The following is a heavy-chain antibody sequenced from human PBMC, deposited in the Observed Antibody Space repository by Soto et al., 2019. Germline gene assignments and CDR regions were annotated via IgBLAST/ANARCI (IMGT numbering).Heavy chain of an antibody. CDR3: ARTGGKWNLDS. V-gene: IGHV1-3*04. J-gene: IGHJ4*02. Sequence: QVQLVQSGAEVKEPGASVKVSCLASGYTFTSYALYWVRQAPGQGLEWMGWIRTGTGDTKYSQKLQGRVTITRDTSASTAYIELSSLTSEDTAIYYCARTGGKWNLDSWGQGTLVTVPS. CDR1: GYTFTSYA. CDR2: IRTGTGDT. D-gene: IGHD1-1*01.